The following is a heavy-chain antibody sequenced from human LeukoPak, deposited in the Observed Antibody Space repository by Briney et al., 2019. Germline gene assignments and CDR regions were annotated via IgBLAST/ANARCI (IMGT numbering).Heavy chain of an antibody. CDR2: IYYSGST. Sequence: SETLSLTCTVSCGSISSGDYYWSWIRRPPGKGLEWIGYIYYSGSTYCNPSLKSRVTISVDTSKNQFSLKLSSVTAADTAVYYCARVSLLGHYFDYWGQGTLVTVSS. CDR3: ARVSLLGHYFDY. V-gene: IGHV4-30-4*08. J-gene: IGHJ4*02. CDR1: CGSISSGDYY.